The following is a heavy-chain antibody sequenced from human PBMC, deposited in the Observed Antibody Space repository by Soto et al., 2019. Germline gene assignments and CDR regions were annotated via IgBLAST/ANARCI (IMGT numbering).Heavy chain of an antibody. J-gene: IGHJ5*02. D-gene: IGHD2-2*01. V-gene: IGHV1-18*01. CDR2: ISAYNGNT. Sequence: GASVKVSCKASGYTFTSYGISWVRQAPGQGLEWMGWISAYNGNTNYSQKFQGRVTITRDTSASTAYMELSSLRSEDTAVYYCAVGPCSSTSCYPANFDPWGEGTLVTVSS. CDR1: GYTFTSYG. CDR3: AVGPCSSTSCYPANFDP.